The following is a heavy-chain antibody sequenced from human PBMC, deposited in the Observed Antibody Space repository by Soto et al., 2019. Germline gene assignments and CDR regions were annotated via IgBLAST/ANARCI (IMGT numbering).Heavy chain of an antibody. CDR2: ISWDGGST. J-gene: IGHJ4*02. CDR1: GFTFDDYT. CDR3: AKALHDYSNYGSAFDY. V-gene: IGHV3-43*01. Sequence: GGSLRLSCAASGFTFDDYTMHWVRQAPGKGLEWVSLISWDGGSTYYADSVKGRFTISRDNSKNSLYLQMNSLRTEDTALYYCAKALHDYSNYGSAFDYWGQGTLVTVSS. D-gene: IGHD4-4*01.